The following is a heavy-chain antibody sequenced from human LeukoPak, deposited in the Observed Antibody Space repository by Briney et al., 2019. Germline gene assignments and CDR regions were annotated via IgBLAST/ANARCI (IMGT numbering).Heavy chain of an antibody. CDR3: AELGITMIGGV. CDR1: GFTFSSYW. J-gene: IGHJ6*04. CDR2: IKHDGSQK. V-gene: IGHV3-7*01. Sequence: GGSLRLSCAASGFTFSSYWMSWVRQAPEKGLEWVANIKHDGSQKYYVDSVQGRFTISRDDAKNSLYLQMNSLRAEDTAVYYCAELGITMIGGVWGKGTTVTISS. D-gene: IGHD3-10*02.